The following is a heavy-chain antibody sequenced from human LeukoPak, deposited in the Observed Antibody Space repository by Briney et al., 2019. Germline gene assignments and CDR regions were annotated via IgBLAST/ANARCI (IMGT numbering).Heavy chain of an antibody. CDR3: ALGLVTDY. V-gene: IGHV3-66*01. Sequence: PGGSLRLSCAASGFTVSSNFMSWVRQAPGKGLEWVSVIYSGGSTYYADSVKGRFTISRDNSKNTLYLQMNSLRVEDPAVYYCALGLVTDYWGQGTLVTVSS. D-gene: IGHD3-9*01. CDR2: IYSGGST. CDR1: GFTVSSNF. J-gene: IGHJ4*02.